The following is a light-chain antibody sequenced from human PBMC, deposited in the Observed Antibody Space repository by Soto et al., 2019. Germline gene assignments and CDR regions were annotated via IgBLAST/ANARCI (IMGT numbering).Light chain of an antibody. CDR2: GAS. J-gene: IGKJ5*01. CDR1: QSVSSSY. Sequence: EIVLTQSPGTLSLSPGERATLSCRASQSVSSSYLAWYQQKCGQAPRLLIYGASSRATGIPDRFSGSGSGTDFTLTISRLEPEDFAVYYCQQYGSSPAITFGQGTRLEIK. V-gene: IGKV3-20*01. CDR3: QQYGSSPAIT.